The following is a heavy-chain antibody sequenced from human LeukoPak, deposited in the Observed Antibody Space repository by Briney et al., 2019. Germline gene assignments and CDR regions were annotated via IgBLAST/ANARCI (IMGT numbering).Heavy chain of an antibody. Sequence: EASVKVSCKTSGFSFIGSKYQLHWVRQAPGQGLEWMGRIDPRRGDTTYAQNIQGRVSMTWDTSISTAYMELTSLTSGDTALIFCARDNRGSLDHWGQGTLVTVSS. D-gene: IGHD1-26*01. J-gene: IGHJ4*02. CDR1: GFSFIGSKYQ. CDR3: ARDNRGSLDH. CDR2: IDPRRGDT. V-gene: IGHV1-2*06.